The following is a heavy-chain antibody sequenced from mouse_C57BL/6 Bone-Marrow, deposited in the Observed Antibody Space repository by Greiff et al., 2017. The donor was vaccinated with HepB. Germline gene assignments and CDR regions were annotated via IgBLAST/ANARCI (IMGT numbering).Heavy chain of an antibody. CDR2: IDPSDSYT. Sequence: QVQLQQPGAELVMPGASVKLSCKASGYTFTSYWMHWVKQRPGQGLEWIGEIDPSDSYTNYNQKFKGKSTLTVDKSSSTAYMQLSSLTSEDSAVYYCARENYGYDGAAWFAYGGQGTLVTVSA. J-gene: IGHJ3*01. CDR3: ARENYGYDGAAWFAY. CDR1: GYTFTSYW. V-gene: IGHV1-69*01. D-gene: IGHD2-2*01.